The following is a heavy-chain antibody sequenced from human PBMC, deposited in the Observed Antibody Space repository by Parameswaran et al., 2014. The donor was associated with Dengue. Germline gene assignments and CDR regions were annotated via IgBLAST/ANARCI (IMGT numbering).Heavy chain of an antibody. Sequence: WIRQPPGKGLEWVANIKQDGSEKYYVDSVKGRFTISRDNAKNSLYLQMNSLRAEDTAVYYCARDRNSRYYYYYGMDVWGQGTTVTVSS. V-gene: IGHV3-7*01. J-gene: IGHJ6*02. D-gene: IGHD5-18*01. CDR3: ARDRNSRYYYYYGMDV. CDR2: IKQDGSEK.